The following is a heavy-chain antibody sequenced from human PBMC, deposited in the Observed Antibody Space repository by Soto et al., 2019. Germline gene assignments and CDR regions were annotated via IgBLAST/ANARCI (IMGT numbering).Heavy chain of an antibody. CDR1: GYTFTGYY. CDR2: IIPILGIA. J-gene: IGHJ6*03. V-gene: IGHV1-69*02. D-gene: IGHD3-3*01. Sequence: ASVKVSCKASGYTFTGYYMHWVRQAPGQGLEWMGRIIPILGIANYAQKFQGRVTITADKSTSTAYMELSSLRSEDTAVYYCARSRGSGYSYYYMDVWGKGTTVTVSS. CDR3: ARSRGSGYSYYYMDV.